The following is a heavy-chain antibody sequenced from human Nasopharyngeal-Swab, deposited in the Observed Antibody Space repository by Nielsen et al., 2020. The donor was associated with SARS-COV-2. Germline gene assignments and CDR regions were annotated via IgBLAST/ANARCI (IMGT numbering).Heavy chain of an antibody. V-gene: IGHV3-23*01. Sequence: GESLKISCAASGFTFRNYAMSWVRQSPGKGLEWVAAIAAFSGASTYYADSVKGRFTISRDNSKNTLFLQMKSLRAEDTAVYYCAKDRLPTKWFGETPIDYWGQGTQVTVSS. CDR1: GFTFRNYA. CDR3: AKDRLPTKWFGETPIDY. CDR2: IAAFSGAST. J-gene: IGHJ4*02. D-gene: IGHD3-10*01.